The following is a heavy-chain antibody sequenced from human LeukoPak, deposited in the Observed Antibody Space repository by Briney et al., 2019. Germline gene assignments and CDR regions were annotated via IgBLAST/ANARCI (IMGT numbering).Heavy chain of an antibody. D-gene: IGHD3-22*01. V-gene: IGHV3-30*18. CDR1: GFTFSSYG. CDR2: ISYDGSNK. Sequence: PGGSLRLSCAASGFTFSSYGMHWVRQAPGKGLEWVAVISYDGSNKYYADSVKGRFTISRDNSKNTLYLQMNSLRAEDTAVYYCANGPGDDYYDSSAHPQWDAFDIWGQGTMVTVSS. J-gene: IGHJ3*02. CDR3: ANGPGDDYYDSSAHPQWDAFDI.